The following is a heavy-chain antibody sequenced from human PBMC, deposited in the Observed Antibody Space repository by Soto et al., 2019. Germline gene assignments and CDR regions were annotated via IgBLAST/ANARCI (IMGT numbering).Heavy chain of an antibody. V-gene: IGHV1-18*01. CDR3: ASSDYGDYNAFDI. CDR1: GYTFTSYG. CDR2: ISAYNGNT. J-gene: IGHJ3*02. Sequence: ASVKVSCKASGYTFTSYGISWVRQAPGQGLEWMGWISAYNGNTNYAQKLQGRVTMTADTSTSTAYMELRSLRSDDTAVYYCASSDYGDYNAFDIWGQGTMVTVSS. D-gene: IGHD4-17*01.